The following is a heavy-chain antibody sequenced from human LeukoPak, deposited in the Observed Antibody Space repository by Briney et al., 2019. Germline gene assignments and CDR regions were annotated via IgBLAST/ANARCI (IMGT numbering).Heavy chain of an antibody. J-gene: IGHJ6*03. D-gene: IGHD3-3*01. CDR1: GGSISSYY. V-gene: IGHV4-59*12. CDR2: IYYSWST. Sequence: SETLSLTCTVSGGSISSYYWSWIRQPPGKGLEWIGYIYYSWSTNYNPSLKSRVTISVDTSKNQFSLKLSSVTAADTAVYYCARLPNYDFWSGYYYYYYYYMDVWGKGTTVTVSS. CDR3: ARLPNYDFWSGYYYYYYYYMDV.